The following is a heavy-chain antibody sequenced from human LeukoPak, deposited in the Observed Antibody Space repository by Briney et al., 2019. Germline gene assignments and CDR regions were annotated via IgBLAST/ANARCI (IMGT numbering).Heavy chain of an antibody. CDR1: GDSISYFY. CDR3: ASSGWYDYYYYYMDV. J-gene: IGHJ6*03. Sequence: SETLSLTCSVSGDSISYFYWSWIRRAAGKGLEWIGRISGSGSTDYNASLKSRVTMSVDTSKNQLSLKVISVTAADTAVYYCASSGWYDYYYYYMDVWGKGTTVTVSS. V-gene: IGHV4-4*07. D-gene: IGHD6-19*01. CDR2: ISGSGST.